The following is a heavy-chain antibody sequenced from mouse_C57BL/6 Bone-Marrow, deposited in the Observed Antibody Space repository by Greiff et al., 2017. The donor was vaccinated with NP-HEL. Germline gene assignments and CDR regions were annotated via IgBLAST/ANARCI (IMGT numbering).Heavy chain of an antibody. D-gene: IGHD2-12*01. CDR3: ARYSPLPYFDV. V-gene: IGHV5-16*01. CDR1: GFTFSDYY. J-gene: IGHJ1*03. Sequence: EVKVVESEGGLVQPGSSMKLSCTASGFTFSDYYMAWVRQVPEKGLEWVANINYDGSSTYYLDSLKSRFIISRDNAKNILYLQMSSLKSEDTATYYCARYSPLPYFDVWGTGTTVTVSS. CDR2: INYDGSST.